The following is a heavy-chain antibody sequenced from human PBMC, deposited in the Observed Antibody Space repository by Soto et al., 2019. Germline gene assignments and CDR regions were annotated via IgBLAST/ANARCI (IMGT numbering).Heavy chain of an antibody. V-gene: IGHV4-30-2*01. CDR3: ARAQFYYGSGNYNNLISDH. CDR2: IYHSGTI. J-gene: IGHJ4*02. D-gene: IGHD3-10*01. CDR1: GFSICGACYS. Sequence: TLSLTCAVSGFSICGACYSWGCIRQRPGWGLEWIVYIYHSGTILYNPYLKTRLTISLDVSNNKFSLTLNSVTAADAAVYYCARAQFYYGSGNYNNLISDHWGQGTQVTVSS.